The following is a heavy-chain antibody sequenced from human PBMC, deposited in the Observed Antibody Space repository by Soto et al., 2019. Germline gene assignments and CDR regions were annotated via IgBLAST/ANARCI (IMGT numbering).Heavy chain of an antibody. CDR2: INHSGST. Sequence: QVQLQQWGAGLLKPSETLSLTCAVYGGSFSGYYWSWIRQPPGKGLEWIGEINHSGSTNYNPSLKGGGTISVDTSTNRFCLKVSSVTAADTAVYYCARLKGYQQLHANWFDPWGQGTLVTVSS. D-gene: IGHD2-2*01. CDR1: GGSFSGYY. V-gene: IGHV4-34*01. J-gene: IGHJ5*02. CDR3: ARLKGYQQLHANWFDP.